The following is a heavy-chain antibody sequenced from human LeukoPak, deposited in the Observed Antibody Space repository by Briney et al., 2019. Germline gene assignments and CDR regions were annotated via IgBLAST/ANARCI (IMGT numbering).Heavy chain of an antibody. D-gene: IGHD2-15*01. V-gene: IGHV3-11*04. Sequence: GGSLRLSCAASGFTFSDYYMSWIRQAPGKGLEWVSYISSSGSTIYYADSVKGRFTISRDNAKNSLYLQMNSLRAEDTAVYYCARDISAGQYCSGGSCYGLFDYWGQGTLVTVSS. CDR2: ISSSGSTI. J-gene: IGHJ4*02. CDR1: GFTFSDYY. CDR3: ARDISAGQYCSGGSCYGLFDY.